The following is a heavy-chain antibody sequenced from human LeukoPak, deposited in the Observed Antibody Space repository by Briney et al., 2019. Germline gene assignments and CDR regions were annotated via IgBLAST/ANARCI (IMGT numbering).Heavy chain of an antibody. CDR2: ISSSSSYI. D-gene: IGHD1-26*01. V-gene: IGHV3-21*01. CDR3: AKDIVHSGSYYYGMDV. CDR1: GFTFSSYS. Sequence: GGSLRLSCAASGFTFSSYSMNWVRQAPGKGLEWVSSISSSSSYIYYADSVKGRFTISRDNAKNSLYLQMNSLRAEDTAVYYCAKDIVHSGSYYYGMDVWGQGTTVTVSS. J-gene: IGHJ6*02.